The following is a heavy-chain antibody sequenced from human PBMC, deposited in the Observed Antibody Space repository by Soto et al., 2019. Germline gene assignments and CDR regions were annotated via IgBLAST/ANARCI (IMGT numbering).Heavy chain of an antibody. J-gene: IGHJ6*02. CDR3: ARIYYGSGSYRYYYYGMDV. CDR2: INAGNGNT. Sequence: QVQLVQSGAEVKKPGASVKVSCKASGYTFTSYAMHWVRQAPGQRLEWRGWINAGNGNTKYSQKCQGRVTITRDTSASTAYMELSSLRSEDTAVYYCARIYYGSGSYRYYYYGMDVWGQGTTVTVSS. D-gene: IGHD3-10*01. V-gene: IGHV1-3*01. CDR1: GYTFTSYA.